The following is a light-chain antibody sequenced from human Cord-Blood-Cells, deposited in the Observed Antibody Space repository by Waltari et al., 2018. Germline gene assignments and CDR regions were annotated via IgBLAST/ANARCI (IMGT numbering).Light chain of an antibody. Sequence: QSALTQPASVSASPGQSITISCTGTSSDVGSYNLVSWYQQHPGKAPKLMIYEGSKRPSGVSNRFSGSKSGNTASLTISVLQAEDEADYYCCSYAGSSTVVFGGGTKLTVL. V-gene: IGLV2-23*01. CDR3: CSYAGSSTVV. J-gene: IGLJ2*01. CDR2: EGS. CDR1: SSDVGSYNL.